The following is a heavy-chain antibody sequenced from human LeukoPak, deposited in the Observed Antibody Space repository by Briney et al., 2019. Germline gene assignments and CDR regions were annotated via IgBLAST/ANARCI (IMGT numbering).Heavy chain of an antibody. J-gene: IGHJ4*02. Sequence: GGSLRLSCTVSVFTFSDYYMSWVRQAPGKRLEWVSYISSSGSMLHYADSVEGRFTISRDNGKSSLYLQMSSLRAEDTAVYYCARGTADRGAVDYWGQGTLVTVS. CDR3: ARGTADRGAVDY. V-gene: IGHV3-11*04. CDR1: VFTFSDYY. D-gene: IGHD4-17*01. CDR2: ISSSGSML.